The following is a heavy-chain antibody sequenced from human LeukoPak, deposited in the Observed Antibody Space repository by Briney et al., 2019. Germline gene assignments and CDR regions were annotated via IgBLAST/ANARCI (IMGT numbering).Heavy chain of an antibody. CDR1: GFTFGGYA. Sequence: TGRSLRLSCTASGFTFGGYAMSWVRQAPGKGLEWVGVIRSKAYGGTTEYAASVKGRFTISRDDSKSIAYLQMNSLKTEDTAVYYRTPYNSSSYFQHWGQGTLVTVSS. CDR2: IRSKAYGGTT. J-gene: IGHJ1*01. V-gene: IGHV3-49*04. CDR3: TPYNSSSYFQH. D-gene: IGHD6-6*01.